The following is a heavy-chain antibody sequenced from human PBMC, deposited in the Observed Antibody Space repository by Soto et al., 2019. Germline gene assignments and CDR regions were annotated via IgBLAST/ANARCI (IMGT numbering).Heavy chain of an antibody. CDR1: GYTFTGYA. Sequence: QVQLVQSGAEVKKPGASVKVSCKASGYTFTGYAMHWVRQAPGQRLEWMGWINAGNGNTKYSQKFQGRVTITRDTSASTAYMELSSLRSEDTAVYYCARDGLWFGELYLWGQGTLVTVSS. CDR3: ARDGLWFGELYL. D-gene: IGHD3-10*01. J-gene: IGHJ4*02. V-gene: IGHV1-3*01. CDR2: INAGNGNT.